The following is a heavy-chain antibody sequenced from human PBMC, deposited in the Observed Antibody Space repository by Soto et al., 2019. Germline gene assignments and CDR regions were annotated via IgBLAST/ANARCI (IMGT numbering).Heavy chain of an antibody. CDR3: ARLVYHYDSSGYYGGNFDY. D-gene: IGHD3-22*01. Sequence: ASVKVSCKASGYTFTSYGISWVRQAPGQGLEWMGWISAYNGNTNYAQKLQGRVTMTTDTSTSTAYMELRSLRSDDTAVYYCARLVYHYDSSGYYGGNFDYWGQGTLVTVSS. CDR1: GYTFTSYG. V-gene: IGHV1-18*01. CDR2: ISAYNGNT. J-gene: IGHJ4*02.